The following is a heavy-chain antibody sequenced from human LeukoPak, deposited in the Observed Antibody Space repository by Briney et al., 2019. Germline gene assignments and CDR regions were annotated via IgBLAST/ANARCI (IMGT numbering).Heavy chain of an antibody. CDR2: ISYDGNDK. CDR3: ARPHYSQLELYHYYGMDV. Sequence: PGGSLRLSCAASGFIFSSYSMSWVRRAPGKGLEWVAVISYDGNDKFYADSVKGRLTISRDNSKNTLFLQMDSLRAEDTAVYHCARPHYSQLELYHYYGMDVWGQGTTVTVSS. CDR1: GFIFSSYS. D-gene: IGHD1-7*01. J-gene: IGHJ6*02. V-gene: IGHV3-30*04.